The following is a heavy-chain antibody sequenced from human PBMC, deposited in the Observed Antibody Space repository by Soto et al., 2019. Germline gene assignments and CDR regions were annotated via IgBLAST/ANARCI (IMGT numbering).Heavy chain of an antibody. CDR3: ARTPDIVVVPAALFDY. Sequence: PSETLSLTCTVSGGSISSGGYYWSWIRQHPGKGLEWIGYIYYSGSTYYNPSLKSRVTISVDTSKNQFSLKLSSVTAADTAVYYCARTPDIVVVPAALFDYWGQGTLVTVSS. V-gene: IGHV4-31*03. J-gene: IGHJ4*02. CDR2: IYYSGST. CDR1: GGSISSGGYY. D-gene: IGHD2-2*01.